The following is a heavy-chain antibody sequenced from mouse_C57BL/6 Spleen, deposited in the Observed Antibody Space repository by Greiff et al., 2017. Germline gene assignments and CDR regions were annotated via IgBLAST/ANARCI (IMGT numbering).Heavy chain of an antibody. Sequence: QVQLQQPGAELVRPGSSVKLSCKASGYTFTSYWMHWVKQRPIQGLEWIGNIDPSESETHYNQKFKDKATLTVDKSSSTAYMQLSSLTSEDSAVYYCARRGAQATAFDYWGQGTTLTVSS. D-gene: IGHD3-2*02. CDR3: ARRGAQATAFDY. V-gene: IGHV1-52*01. CDR2: IDPSESET. CDR1: GYTFTSYW. J-gene: IGHJ2*01.